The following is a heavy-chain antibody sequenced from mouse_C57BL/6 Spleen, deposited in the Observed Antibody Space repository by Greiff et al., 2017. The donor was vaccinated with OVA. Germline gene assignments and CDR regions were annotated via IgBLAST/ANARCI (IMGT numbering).Heavy chain of an antibody. D-gene: IGHD1-1*01. CDR2: ISGGGGNT. V-gene: IGHV5-9*01. CDR1: GFTFSSYT. Sequence: EVKLVESGGGLVKPGGSLKLSCAASGFTFSSYTMSWVRQTPEKRLEWVATISGGGGNTYYPDSVKGRFTISRDNAKNTLYLQMSSLRSEDTALYYCARHVTTVVATNWYFDVWGTGTTVTVSS. CDR3: ARHVTTVVATNWYFDV. J-gene: IGHJ1*03.